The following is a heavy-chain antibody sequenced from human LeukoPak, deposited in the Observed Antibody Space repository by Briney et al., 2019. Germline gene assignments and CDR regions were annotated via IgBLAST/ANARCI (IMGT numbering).Heavy chain of an antibody. CDR3: ARDYELGTAGTAYEYFDY. Sequence: ASVKVSYKASGYTFTGYFMQWVRHAPGQGLEWMGWINPNSGGTSYAQKFQGRVTMTRDTSISTAYMELSRLRSDDTAVYYCARDYELGTAGTAYEYFDYWGQGTLVTVSS. J-gene: IGHJ4*02. CDR2: INPNSGGT. D-gene: IGHD1-1*01. V-gene: IGHV1-2*02. CDR1: GYTFTGYF.